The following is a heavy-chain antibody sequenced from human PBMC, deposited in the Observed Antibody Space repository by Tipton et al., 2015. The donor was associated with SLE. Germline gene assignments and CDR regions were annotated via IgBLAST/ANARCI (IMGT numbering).Heavy chain of an antibody. J-gene: IGHJ4*02. D-gene: IGHD3-3*01. V-gene: IGHV3-30*04. CDR2: ISYDGSNK. Sequence: SLRLSCAASGFTFSSYAMHWVRQAPGKGLEWVAVISYDGSNKYYADSVKGRFTISRDNSKNTLYLQMNSLRAEDTAVYYCARELGDYWGQGTLVTGSS. CDR3: ARELGDY. CDR1: GFTFSSYA.